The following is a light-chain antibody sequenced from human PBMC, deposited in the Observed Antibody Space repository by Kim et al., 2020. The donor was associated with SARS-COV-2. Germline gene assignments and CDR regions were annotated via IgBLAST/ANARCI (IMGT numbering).Light chain of an antibody. CDR2: GAS. CDR1: KSDSNNY. J-gene: IGKJ1*01. CDR3: QQYGAAPWT. Sequence: APGERITPACRASKSDSNNYLAWYQQKPGQPPRLLIYGASTRATGTPDRFTGSGSGTDFTLTISGLEPEDFAIYYCQQYGAAPWTFGQGTKVEIK. V-gene: IGKV3-20*01.